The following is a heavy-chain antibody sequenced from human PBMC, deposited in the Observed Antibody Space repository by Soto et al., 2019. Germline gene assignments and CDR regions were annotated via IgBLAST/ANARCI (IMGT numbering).Heavy chain of an antibody. V-gene: IGHV1-3*01. Sequence: ASVKVSCKASGYTFTSYAMHWVRQAPGQRLEWMGWINAGNGNTKYSQKFQGRVTITRDTSASTAYMELSSLRSEDTAVYYCARFSIAEHYFDYWGQGTLVTVSS. J-gene: IGHJ4*02. CDR3: ARFSIAEHYFDY. CDR1: GYTFTSYA. D-gene: IGHD2-15*01. CDR2: INAGNGNT.